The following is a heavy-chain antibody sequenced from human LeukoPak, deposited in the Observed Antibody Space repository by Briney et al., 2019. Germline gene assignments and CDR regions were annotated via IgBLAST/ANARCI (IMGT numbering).Heavy chain of an antibody. CDR1: GFTFSGYV. D-gene: IGHD6-13*01. CDR2: ISKSGSST. CDR3: AGGGY. J-gene: IGHJ4*02. Sequence: PGGSLRLSCAASGFTFSGYVMNWVRQAPGKGLEWVSGISKSGSSTYHADSVKGRFAISRDISKNTLYLQMNSLRAEDTAVYYCAGGGYWGQGTLVTVPS. V-gene: IGHV3-23*01.